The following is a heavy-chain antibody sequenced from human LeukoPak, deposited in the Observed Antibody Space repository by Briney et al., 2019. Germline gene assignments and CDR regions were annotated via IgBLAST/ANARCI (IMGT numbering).Heavy chain of an antibody. CDR2: ISGSGGST. J-gene: IGHJ4*02. D-gene: IGHD5-12*01. Sequence: GGPLRLSCAASGLTFSSYGMSWVRQAPGKGLEWVSAISGSGGSTYYADSVKGRFTISRDNSKNTLYLQMNSLRAEDTAVYYCAKALSYSGYDYYFDFGGQGTLVTVSS. CDR1: GLTFSSYG. V-gene: IGHV3-23*01. CDR3: AKALSYSGYDYYFDF.